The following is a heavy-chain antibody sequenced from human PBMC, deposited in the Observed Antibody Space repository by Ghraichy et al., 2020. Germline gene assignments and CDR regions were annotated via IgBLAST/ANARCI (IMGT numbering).Heavy chain of an antibody. V-gene: IGHV3-33*01. J-gene: IGHJ4*02. CDR1: GFTFSNYA. D-gene: IGHD6-19*01. Sequence: GGSLRLSCAASGFTFSNYAMHWVRRAPGKGLEWVAVIWFDGNKKYYADSVKGRFTVSRDNSNNILFLQMNSLTVDDTAVYYCARRGIAVGGEDYWGQGTLVSVSS. CDR3: ARRGIAVGGEDY. CDR2: IWFDGNKK.